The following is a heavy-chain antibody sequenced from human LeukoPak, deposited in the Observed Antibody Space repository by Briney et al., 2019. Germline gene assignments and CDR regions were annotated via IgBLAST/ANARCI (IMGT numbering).Heavy chain of an antibody. CDR3: ARDSSGYLLGVSY. D-gene: IGHD3-22*01. J-gene: IGHJ4*02. Sequence: ASVKVSRKASGYTFTSYYMHWVRQAPGQGPEWMGIIDPSGGSTNYAQKFQGRVTMTRDTSTSTVYMELSSLRSEDTAVYYCARDSSGYLLGVSYWGQGTLVTVSS. CDR2: IDPSGGST. V-gene: IGHV1-46*01. CDR1: GYTFTSYY.